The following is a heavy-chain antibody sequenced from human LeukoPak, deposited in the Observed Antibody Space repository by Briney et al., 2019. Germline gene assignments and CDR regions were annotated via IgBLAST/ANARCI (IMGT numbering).Heavy chain of an antibody. CDR2: INHSGNT. V-gene: IGHV4-34*01. D-gene: IGHD6-19*01. CDR1: GGSFSGYF. Sequence: SETLSLTCAVHGGSFSGYFWSWVRQPPGKGLEWIGEINHSGNTNYNSSLKSRVTISVDTSNNQFSLNLNSVTAADTSVYYCARRIGYSSAWPHWYFDLWGRGTLVTVSS. CDR3: ARRIGYSSAWPHWYFDL. J-gene: IGHJ2*01.